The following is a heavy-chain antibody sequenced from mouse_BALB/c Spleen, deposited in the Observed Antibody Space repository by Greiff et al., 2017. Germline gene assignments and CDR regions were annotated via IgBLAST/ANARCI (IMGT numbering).Heavy chain of an antibody. CDR1: GFSLTSYG. D-gene: IGHD2-2*01. CDR3: ARNFYYGYDYAMDY. V-gene: IGHV2-2*02. J-gene: IGHJ4*01. CDR2: IWSGGST. Sequence: VKLQESGPGLVQPSQSLSITCTVSGFSLTSYGVHWVRQSPGKGLEWLGVIWSGGSTDYNAAFISRLSISKDNSKSQVFFKMNSLQANDTAIYYCARNFYYGYDYAMDYWGQGTSVTVSS.